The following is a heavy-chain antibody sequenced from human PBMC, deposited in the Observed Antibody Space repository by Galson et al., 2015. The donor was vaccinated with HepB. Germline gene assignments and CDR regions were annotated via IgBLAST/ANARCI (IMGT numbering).Heavy chain of an antibody. J-gene: IGHJ4*02. CDR1: GFTFSRYA. CDR3: ATDPPQWLDILTTIPGDY. CDR2: ISDSGSST. D-gene: IGHD5-12*01. Sequence: SLRLYCAASGFTFSRYAMSWVRQAPGKGLEWVSTISDSGSSTYNANSVKGRFTISRDNSKNTQYLQMISLRAEDTAVYYCATDPPQWLDILTTIPGDYWGQGTLVTVSS. V-gene: IGHV3-23*01.